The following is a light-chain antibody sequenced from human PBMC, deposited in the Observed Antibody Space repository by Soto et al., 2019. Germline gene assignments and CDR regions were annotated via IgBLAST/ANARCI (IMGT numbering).Light chain of an antibody. CDR3: QQYNSYLWK. J-gene: IGKJ1*01. Sequence: DIQMTQSPSTLSASVGDRVTITCRASQSISSWLAWYQQKPGKAPKLLIYDASSLESGVPSRFSGSGSGTEFTLTISSLQPDDFATYYCQQYNSYLWKFGNGTKVDI. CDR1: QSISSW. CDR2: DAS. V-gene: IGKV1-5*01.